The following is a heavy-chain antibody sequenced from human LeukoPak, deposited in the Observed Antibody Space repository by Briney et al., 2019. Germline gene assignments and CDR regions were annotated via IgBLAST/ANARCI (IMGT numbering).Heavy chain of an antibody. J-gene: IGHJ4*02. V-gene: IGHV3-9*01. Sequence: PGGSLRLSCAASGFTFDDYAMHWVRQAPGKGLEWVSGISWNSGSIGYADSVKGRFTISRDNAKNSLYLQMNSLRAEDTALYYCAKDEDRGIGYAFGYWGQGTLVTVSS. D-gene: IGHD5-12*01. CDR3: AKDEDRGIGYAFGY. CDR1: GFTFDDYA. CDR2: ISWNSGSI.